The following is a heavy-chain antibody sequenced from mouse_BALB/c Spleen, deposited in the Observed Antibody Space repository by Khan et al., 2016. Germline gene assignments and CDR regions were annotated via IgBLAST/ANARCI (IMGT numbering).Heavy chain of an antibody. CDR2: INTYSGES. CDR1: GYTFTNYG. J-gene: IGHJ1*01. Sequence: QIQLVQSGPELKKPGKTVKISCKASGYTFTNYGMNWVKQAPGKGLKWMGWINTYSGESTYADDFKGRFAFSLETSANTAYLQINNLNNADTATYYCARDLYYYGSIRYFEVWGAGTTFTVSS. CDR3: ARDLYYYGSIRYFEV. V-gene: IGHV9-3-1*01. D-gene: IGHD1-1*01.